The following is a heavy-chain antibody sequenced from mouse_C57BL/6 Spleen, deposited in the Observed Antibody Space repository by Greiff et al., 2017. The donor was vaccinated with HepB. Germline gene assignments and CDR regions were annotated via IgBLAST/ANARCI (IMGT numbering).Heavy chain of an antibody. CDR1: GYTFTDYY. Sequence: EVQLQESGPVLVKPGASVKMSCKASGYTFTDYYMDWVKQSHGKSLEWIGVINPYNGGTSYNQKFKGKATLTVDKSSSTAYMELNSLTSEDSAVYYCATVVFDYWGQGTTLTVSS. CDR2: INPYNGGT. V-gene: IGHV1-19*01. J-gene: IGHJ2*01. CDR3: ATVVFDY. D-gene: IGHD1-1*01.